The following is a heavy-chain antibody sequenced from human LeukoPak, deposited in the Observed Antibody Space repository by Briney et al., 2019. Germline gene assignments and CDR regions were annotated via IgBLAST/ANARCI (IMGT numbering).Heavy chain of an antibody. CDR2: IRYDGSNK. D-gene: IGHD3-9*01. J-gene: IGHJ4*02. V-gene: IGHV3-30*02. CDR1: GFTFSSYA. CDR3: AKGHYYNILTGYSVRRGLDY. Sequence: PGRSLRLSCAASGFTFSSYAMHWVRQAPGKGLEWVAFIRYDGSNKYHADSVKGRFTISRDNSKNTLYLQMNSLRAEDTAVYYCAKGHYYNILTGYSVRRGLDYWGQGTLVTVSS.